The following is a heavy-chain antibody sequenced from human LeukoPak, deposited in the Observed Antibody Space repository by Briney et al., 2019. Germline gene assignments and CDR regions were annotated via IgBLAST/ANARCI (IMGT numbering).Heavy chain of an antibody. Sequence: PGGSLRLSCAASGFTFSSYSMNWVRQAPGKGLEWVSYISSSSSTIYYADSVKGRFTISRDNAKNSLYLQRNSLRAEDTAVYYCARDPPYYYGSGSYYFDYWGQGTLVTVSS. J-gene: IGHJ4*02. D-gene: IGHD3-10*01. V-gene: IGHV3-48*01. CDR2: ISSSSSTI. CDR3: ARDPPYYYGSGSYYFDY. CDR1: GFTFSSYS.